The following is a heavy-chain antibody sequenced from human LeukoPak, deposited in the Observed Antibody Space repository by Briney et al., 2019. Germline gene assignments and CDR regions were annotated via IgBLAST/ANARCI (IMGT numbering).Heavy chain of an antibody. J-gene: IGHJ6*03. CDR2: INPNSGAT. Sequence: ASVKVSCKASGYTFTGYYMHWVRQAPGQGLEWMGWINPNSGATNHAQKFQGRVTMTRDTSITTAYMELSSLRSDDTAVYYCARAGWGYSSSWDYYYYMDVWGKGTTVTVSS. V-gene: IGHV1-2*02. CDR1: GYTFTGYY. D-gene: IGHD6-13*01. CDR3: ARAGWGYSSSWDYYYYMDV.